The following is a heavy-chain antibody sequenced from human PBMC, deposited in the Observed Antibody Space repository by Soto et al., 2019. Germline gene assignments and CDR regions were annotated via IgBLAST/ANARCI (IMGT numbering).Heavy chain of an antibody. J-gene: IGHJ6*02. CDR1: GYSFTSYW. D-gene: IGHD5-18*01. CDR3: ARHVDTAMVTYYGMDA. V-gene: IGHV5-10-1*01. CDR2: IDPSDSYT. Sequence: PGESLKISCNGSGYSFTSYWISWVRQMPGKGLEWMGRIDPSDSYTNYSPSFQGHVTISADKSISTAYLQWSSLKASDTAMYYCARHVDTAMVTYYGMDAWGQGTTVTVSS.